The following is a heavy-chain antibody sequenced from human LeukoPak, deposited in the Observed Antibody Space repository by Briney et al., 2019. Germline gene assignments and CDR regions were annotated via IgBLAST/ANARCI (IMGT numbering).Heavy chain of an antibody. J-gene: IGHJ4*02. CDR1: KFTFSSYS. D-gene: IGHD2-15*01. V-gene: IGHV3-21*01. CDR2: ISSSSSYI. CDR3: ARDPCSGGSCYIDY. Sequence: GGSLRLSCAASKFTFSSYSMNWVRQAPGKGLEWVSSISSSSSYIYYADSVKGRFTISRDNAKNSLYLQMNSLRAEDTAVYYCARDPCSGGSCYIDYWGQGTLVTVSS.